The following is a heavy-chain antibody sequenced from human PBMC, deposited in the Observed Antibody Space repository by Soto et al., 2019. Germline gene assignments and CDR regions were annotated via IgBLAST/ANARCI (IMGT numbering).Heavy chain of an antibody. CDR1: GFSFRSYA. CDR2: ISGSGGST. CDR3: ANRSAGYTNYY. J-gene: IGHJ4*02. D-gene: IGHD4-4*01. Sequence: EVQLLESGGGLVQPGGSLRLSCAASGFSFRSYAMSWVRQAPGKGLEWVSAISGSGGSTYYADSVKARFTISRDNSKNTLYLQMNSLRAEDTAVYYCANRSAGYTNYYWGQGTLVTVSS. V-gene: IGHV3-23*01.